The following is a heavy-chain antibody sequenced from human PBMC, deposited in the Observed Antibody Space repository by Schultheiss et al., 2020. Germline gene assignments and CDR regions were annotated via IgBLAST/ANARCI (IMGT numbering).Heavy chain of an antibody. V-gene: IGHV4-61*02. CDR3: ARGRRVYYGMDV. J-gene: IGHJ6*02. Sequence: SETLSLTCTVSGGSISSAIYYWSWIRQPAGKGLEWIGRVYTSGSTNYNPSLKSRVTISVDTSKNQFSLKLSSVTAADTAVYYCARGRRVYYGMDVWGQGTTVTVSS. CDR2: VYTSGST. CDR1: GGSISSAIYY.